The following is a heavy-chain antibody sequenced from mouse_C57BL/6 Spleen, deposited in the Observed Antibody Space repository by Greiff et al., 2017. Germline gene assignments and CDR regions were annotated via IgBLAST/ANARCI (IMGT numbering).Heavy chain of an antibody. CDR2: IYPRDGST. V-gene: IGHV1-85*01. CDR3: ARGGNTALNHFGY. D-gene: IGHD1-2*01. J-gene: IGHJ2*01. CDR1: GYTFTSYD. Sequence: QVQLQQSGPELVKPGASVKLSCKASGYTFTSYDINWVKQRPGQGLEWIGCIYPRDGSTKYNQKFKGKATLTVDRYSSTAYMELHSLTSEDSAVDFCARGGNTALNHFGYWGQGTTLTVSS.